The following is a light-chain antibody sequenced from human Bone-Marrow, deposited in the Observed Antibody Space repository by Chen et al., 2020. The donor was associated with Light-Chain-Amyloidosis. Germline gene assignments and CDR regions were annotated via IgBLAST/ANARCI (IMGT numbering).Light chain of an antibody. CDR2: GNT. V-gene: IGLV1-40*01. J-gene: IGLJ3*02. CDR1: TSNLGAGYD. Sequence: QSVLTQPPSVSGAPGQSVIISCSGTTSNLGAGYDVQWYQQVPGAAPKVLIYGNTNRPAGVPDRFSGSRSGTAASLAISGLQAEDEADYYCQSYDSRLSGGVFGGVTKLTVL. CDR3: QSYDSRLSGGV.